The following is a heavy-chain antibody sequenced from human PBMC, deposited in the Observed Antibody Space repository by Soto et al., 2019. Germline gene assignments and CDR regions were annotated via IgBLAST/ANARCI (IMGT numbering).Heavy chain of an antibody. Sequence: SQTLSLTCGISGDSVSSNNAAWNWIRWAPSRGLEWLGRTYYRSKWYHDYAESVKSRIIINADTSKNQFSLQLNSVTPEDTAVYYCARDLRGLRPTLYFDYWGQGTQVTVSS. D-gene: IGHD3-16*01. CDR3: ARDLRGLRPTLYFDY. V-gene: IGHV6-1*01. CDR1: GDSVSSNNAA. J-gene: IGHJ4*02. CDR2: TYYRSKWYH.